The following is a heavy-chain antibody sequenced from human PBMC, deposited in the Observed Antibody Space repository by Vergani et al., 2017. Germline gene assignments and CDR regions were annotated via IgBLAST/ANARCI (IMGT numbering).Heavy chain of an antibody. CDR3: AGVMYRDKASTGYRLEGMDI. Sequence: QVQLEESVPGLVKPSETLSLTCTVSGGSFNTYYWSWIRQSPGKGLEWIGYIYSTGSTNDNPSLNSRVTMSVDTSKNQFSLKLRSVTAADTAVYFCAGVMYRDKASTGYRLEGMDIWGQGTTVT. V-gene: IGHV4-59*13. J-gene: IGHJ6*02. D-gene: IGHD3-9*01. CDR1: GGSFNTYY. CDR2: IYSTGST.